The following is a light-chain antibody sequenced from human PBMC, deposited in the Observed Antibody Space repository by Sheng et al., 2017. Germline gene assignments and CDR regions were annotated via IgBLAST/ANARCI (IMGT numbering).Light chain of an antibody. V-gene: IGLV3-1*01. CDR3: QAWDSGVV. Sequence: SDDLTQPPSVSVSPGQTASITCSADKLGDKYASWYQHKPGRSPVLVIYQDTKRPSGIPERFSGSNSGNTATLTISGAQAVDEADYYCQAWDSGVVFGGGTKLTVL. J-gene: IGLJ2*01. CDR2: QDT. CDR1: KLGDKY.